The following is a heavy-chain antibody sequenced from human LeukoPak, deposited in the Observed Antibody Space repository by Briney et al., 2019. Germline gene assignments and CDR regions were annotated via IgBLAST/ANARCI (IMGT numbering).Heavy chain of an antibody. V-gene: IGHV1-18*01. CDR3: ARDLALYYYDSTGYSDY. Sequence: GASVKVSCKASGYTFITYGISWVRQAPGQGLEWMGWVSGDSDNTNYAQKFQGRVTMTTNTSTSTAYMELRSLRSDDTAVYYCARDLALYYYDSTGYSDYWGQGTLVTVSS. CDR1: GYTFITYG. J-gene: IGHJ4*02. CDR2: VSGDSDNT. D-gene: IGHD3-22*01.